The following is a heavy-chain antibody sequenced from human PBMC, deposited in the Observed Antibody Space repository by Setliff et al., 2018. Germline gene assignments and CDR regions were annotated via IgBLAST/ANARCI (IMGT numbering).Heavy chain of an antibody. CDR3: ITLSTIPLGV. D-gene: IGHD2-2*01. Sequence: GGSLRLSCAASGFTFNQYWMTWVRQAPGKGLEWVGRIKSKTDGGTTDYAAPVKGRFAISRDDSKNTLYLQMNSLKTEDTAVYYCITLSTIPLGVWGQGTTVTVSS. CDR1: GFTFNQYW. CDR2: IKSKTDGGTT. J-gene: IGHJ6*02. V-gene: IGHV3-15*01.